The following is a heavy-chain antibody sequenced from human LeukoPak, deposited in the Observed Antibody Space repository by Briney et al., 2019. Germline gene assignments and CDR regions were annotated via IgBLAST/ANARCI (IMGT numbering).Heavy chain of an antibody. V-gene: IGHV4-39*01. J-gene: IGHJ5*02. D-gene: IGHD6-19*01. CDR1: GGSISSSSYY. Sequence: SETLSLTCTVSGGSISSSSYYWGWIRQPPGKGLEWIGSIYYSGSTYYNPSLKSRVTISVDTSKNQFSLKLSSVTAADTAVYYCARHIAVAGKEVNNWFDPWGQGTLVTVSS. CDR3: ARHIAVAGKEVNNWFDP. CDR2: IYYSGST.